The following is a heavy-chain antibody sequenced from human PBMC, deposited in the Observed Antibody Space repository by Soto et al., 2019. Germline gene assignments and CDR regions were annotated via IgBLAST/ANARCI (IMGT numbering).Heavy chain of an antibody. V-gene: IGHV4-4*02. D-gene: IGHD2-15*01. CDR3: AKLDGGGY. J-gene: IGHJ4*02. CDR2: IYHDGNT. CDR1: GGSISSSNW. Sequence: QVQLQESGPGLVKPSGPLSLTCAVSGGSISSSNWWSWVRQPPGKGLEWIGEIYHDGNTHYNPSLKSRVTISEDKSENHFALELNSVTAADTAVYYCAKLDGGGYWGQGTLVIVSS.